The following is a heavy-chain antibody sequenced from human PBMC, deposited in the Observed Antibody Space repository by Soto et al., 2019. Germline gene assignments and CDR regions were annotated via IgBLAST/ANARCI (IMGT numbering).Heavy chain of an antibody. CDR2: ISGSGGST. Sequence: GGSLRLSCAASGFTFSSYAMSWVRQAPGKGLEWVSAISGSGGSTYYADSVKGRFTISRDNSKNTLYLQMNSLGAEDTAVYYCAKTGGTIFGVVIEDYYYYMDVWGKGTTVTVSS. J-gene: IGHJ6*03. D-gene: IGHD3-3*01. V-gene: IGHV3-23*01. CDR3: AKTGGTIFGVVIEDYYYYMDV. CDR1: GFTFSSYA.